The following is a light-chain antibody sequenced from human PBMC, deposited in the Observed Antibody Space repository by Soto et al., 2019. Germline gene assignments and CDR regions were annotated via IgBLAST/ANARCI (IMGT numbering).Light chain of an antibody. CDR2: DAS. J-gene: IGKJ5*01. CDR3: QQRSGWSSIT. V-gene: IGKV3-11*01. CDR1: RSVSTY. Sequence: EIVLTQSPATLSLSPGERATLSCRASRSVSTYLAWYQQKPGQAPRLLIHDASNRATGIPARFSGSGSGTDFTLTINSLEPEDFAVYYCQQRSGWSSITFGHGTRLEIK.